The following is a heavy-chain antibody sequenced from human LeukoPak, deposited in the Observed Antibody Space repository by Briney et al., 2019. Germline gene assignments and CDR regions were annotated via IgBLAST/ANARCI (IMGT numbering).Heavy chain of an antibody. V-gene: IGHV3-53*01. J-gene: IGHJ4*02. Sequence: WGSLRLSCAASGLTVSSNYMSWVRQPPGQGLGWVSVIYSGGNTYHPDSAKGRCTISRDNSKNTLYLQMDSLSAEDMAVYYCARESFRNGGTRTLDYWGQGTLVTVSS. CDR1: GLTVSSNY. CDR2: IYSGGNT. D-gene: IGHD4-23*01. CDR3: ARESFRNGGTRTLDY.